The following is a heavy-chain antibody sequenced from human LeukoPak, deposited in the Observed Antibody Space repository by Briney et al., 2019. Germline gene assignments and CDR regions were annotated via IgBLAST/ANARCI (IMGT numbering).Heavy chain of an antibody. CDR1: GVTFSSDA. J-gene: IGHJ6*02. V-gene: IGHV1-69*10. CDR2: IIPILGIA. CDR3: ARVRVGTMVRGRYYYYGMDV. Sequence: SVKVSCKASGVTFSSDATSWVRQAPGKGLEWMGRIIPILGIANYAQKFQGRVTITADESTCTAYMELSSLRSEDTAVYYCARVRVGTMVRGRYYYYGMDVWGQGTRVTVSS. D-gene: IGHD3-10*01.